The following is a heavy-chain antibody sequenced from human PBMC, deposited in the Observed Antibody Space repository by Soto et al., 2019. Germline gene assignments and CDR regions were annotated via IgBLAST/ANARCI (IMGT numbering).Heavy chain of an antibody. CDR1: GGSIISSSYY. Sequence: SETLSLTCTVSGGSIISSSYYWGWIRQPPGKGLEWIGSIYYSGSTYYNPSLKSRVTISVDTSKNQFSLKLSSVTAADTAVYYCARPLLYDFWSGPPSKYYYYYGMDVWGQGTTVTVSS. CDR2: IYYSGST. CDR3: ARPLLYDFWSGPPSKYYYYYGMDV. D-gene: IGHD3-3*01. J-gene: IGHJ6*02. V-gene: IGHV4-39*01.